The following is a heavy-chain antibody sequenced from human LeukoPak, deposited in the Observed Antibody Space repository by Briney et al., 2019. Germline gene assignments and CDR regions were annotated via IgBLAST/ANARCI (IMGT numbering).Heavy chain of an antibody. CDR2: ISTTSKYL. CDR1: GFAFSRYN. Sequence: KPGESLRVLRAPSGFAFSRYNMNWVRQAPGKGLGWVSTISTTSKYLVYADSVKGRFIVSRDDAKNSLYLQISSLRAEDTAVYYCARDSPNWGDAFDVWGPGTMVTVSA. V-gene: IGHV3-21*01. D-gene: IGHD7-27*01. J-gene: IGHJ3*01. CDR3: ARDSPNWGDAFDV.